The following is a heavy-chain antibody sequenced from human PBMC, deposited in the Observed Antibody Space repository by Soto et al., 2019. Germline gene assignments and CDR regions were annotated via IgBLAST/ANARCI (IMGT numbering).Heavy chain of an antibody. Sequence: QITLKESGPASLKPTQTLTLTCSFSGFSLSTVGVGVNWIRQPPGKALEWLALIYWDDDKRYSPSLKSRLTITKDTSKNQVVLTLTNMNPADTGTYFCARSVRGVTMDVWGQGTAVTVSS. CDR3: ARSVRGVTMDV. D-gene: IGHD3-10*01. V-gene: IGHV2-5*02. J-gene: IGHJ6*02. CDR2: IYWDDDK. CDR1: GFSLSTVGVG.